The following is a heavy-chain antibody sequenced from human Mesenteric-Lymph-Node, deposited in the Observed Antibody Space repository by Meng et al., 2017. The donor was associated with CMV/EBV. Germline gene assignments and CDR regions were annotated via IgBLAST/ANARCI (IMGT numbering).Heavy chain of an antibody. CDR3: AGRIIMVRGVIRGGWRWFDP. CDR2: INHSGST. D-gene: IGHD3-10*01. V-gene: IGHV4-34*01. Sequence: SFSGYYWTWIRQPPGKGLEWIGEINHSGSTNYNPSLKSRVTISVDMSKNQFSLKLSSVTAADTAAYYCAGRIIMVRGVIRGGWRWFDPWGQGTLVTVS. CDR1: SFSGYY. J-gene: IGHJ5*02.